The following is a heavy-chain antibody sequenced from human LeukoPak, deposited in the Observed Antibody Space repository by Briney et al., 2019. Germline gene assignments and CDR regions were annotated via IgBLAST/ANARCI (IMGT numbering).Heavy chain of an antibody. J-gene: IGHJ4*02. Sequence: GGSLRLSCAASGXTVSSKYMSWVRQTPGKGLQWVALIYSSGDAYTPDSVKGRFTISRDDSENTLYLQMDSLRAEDTAVYYCATGYYFGSGSYGYLDYWGQGTLVTVSS. V-gene: IGHV3-53*01. CDR1: GXTVSSKY. CDR3: ATGYYFGSGSYGYLDY. CDR2: IYSSGDA. D-gene: IGHD3-10*01.